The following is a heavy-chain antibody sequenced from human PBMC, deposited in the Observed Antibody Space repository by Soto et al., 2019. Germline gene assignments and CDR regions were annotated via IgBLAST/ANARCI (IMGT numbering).Heavy chain of an antibody. J-gene: IGHJ6*02. CDR3: ARDAELQNYVLYYYYYGMDV. V-gene: IGHV1-46*01. Sequence: SVKVSCKASGYTFTSYGISWVRQAPGQGLEWMGIINPSGGSTSYAQKFQGRVTMTRDTSTSTVYMELSSLRSEDTAVYYCARDAELQNYVLYYYYYGMDVWG. D-gene: IGHD1-7*01. CDR2: INPSGGST. CDR1: GYTFTSYG.